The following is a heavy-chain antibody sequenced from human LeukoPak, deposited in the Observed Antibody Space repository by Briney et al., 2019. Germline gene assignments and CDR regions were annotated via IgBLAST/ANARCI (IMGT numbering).Heavy chain of an antibody. CDR2: INPNSGGT. D-gene: IGHD4-17*01. Sequence: ASVKVSCKASGYTFTGYYMHWVRQAPGQGLEWMGRINPNSGGTNYAQKFQGRVTMTRDTSISTAYMELSRLRSDDTAVYYCARVGATVTTPIDYWGQGTLVTVSS. CDR3: ARVGATVTTPIDY. J-gene: IGHJ4*02. V-gene: IGHV1-2*06. CDR1: GYTFTGYY.